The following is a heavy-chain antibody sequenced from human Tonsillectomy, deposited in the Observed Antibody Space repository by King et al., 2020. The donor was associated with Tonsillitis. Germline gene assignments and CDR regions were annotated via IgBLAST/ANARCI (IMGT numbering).Heavy chain of an antibody. CDR3: AKMIVSTSYDAFDI. J-gene: IGHJ3*02. D-gene: IGHD5/OR15-5a*01. Sequence: VQLVESGGGLVQPGGSLSLSCAASGFTVSSNYMSWVRQAPGKGLEWLSVIYSDGSTNYAESVKGRFTISRHNSKNKLYLQMNSLRTEDTAVYYCAKMIVSTSYDAFDIWGQGTMVTVSS. V-gene: IGHV3-53*04. CDR1: GFTVSSNY. CDR2: IYSDGST.